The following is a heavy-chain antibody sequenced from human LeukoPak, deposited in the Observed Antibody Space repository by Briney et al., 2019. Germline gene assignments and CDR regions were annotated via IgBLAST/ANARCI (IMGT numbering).Heavy chain of an antibody. CDR2: ISSSSSYI. CDR3: ARSHDSSGYFYFDY. CDR1: GFTFSAYW. Sequence: PGGSLRLSCVVSGFTFSAYWMHWVRQAPGKGLEWVSSISSSSSYIYYADSVKGRFTISRDNAKNSLYLQMNSLRAEDTAVYYCARSHDSSGYFYFDYWGQGTLVTVSS. V-gene: IGHV3-21*01. D-gene: IGHD3-22*01. J-gene: IGHJ4*02.